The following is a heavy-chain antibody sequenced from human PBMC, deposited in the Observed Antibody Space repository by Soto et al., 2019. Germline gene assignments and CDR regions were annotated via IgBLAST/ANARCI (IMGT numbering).Heavy chain of an antibody. D-gene: IGHD6-19*01. V-gene: IGHV3-30-3*01. J-gene: IGHJ4*02. CDR2: ISYDGSNK. Sequence: HHGGSMGLACAACGVTVSSYAMDWVRKDPGKGLEWVAVISYDGSNKYYADSVKGRFTISRDNSKNTLYLQMNSLRAEDTAVYYCARDRRQWLVRTPRWGQGTLVTVSS. CDR1: GVTVSSYA. CDR3: ARDRRQWLVRTPR.